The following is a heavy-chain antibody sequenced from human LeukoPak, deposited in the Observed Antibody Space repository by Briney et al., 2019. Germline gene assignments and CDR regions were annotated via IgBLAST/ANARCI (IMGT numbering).Heavy chain of an antibody. CDR1: GFTFSSYG. J-gene: IGHJ6*04. CDR2: IRYDGSNK. D-gene: IGHD7-27*01. Sequence: GGSLRLSCAASGFTFSSYGMHWVRQAPGKGLEWVAFIRYDGSNKYYADSVKGRFTIPRDNSKNTLYLQMNSLRAEDTAVYYCAIPLGISRGWDVWGKGTTVTVSS. CDR3: AIPLGISRGWDV. V-gene: IGHV3-30*02.